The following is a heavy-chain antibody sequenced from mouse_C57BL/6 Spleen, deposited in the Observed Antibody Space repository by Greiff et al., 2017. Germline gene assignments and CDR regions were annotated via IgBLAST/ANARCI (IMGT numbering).Heavy chain of an antibody. CDR1: GYTFTSYG. CDR2: IYPRSGNT. Sequence: LVESGAELARPGASVKLSCKASGYTFTSYGISWVKQRTGQGLEWIGEIYPRSGNTYYNEKFKGKATLTADKSSSTAYMELRSLTSEDSAVYFCARYPLYYGSSYLYWYFDVWGTGTTVTVSS. J-gene: IGHJ1*03. CDR3: ARYPLYYGSSYLYWYFDV. D-gene: IGHD1-1*01. V-gene: IGHV1-81*01.